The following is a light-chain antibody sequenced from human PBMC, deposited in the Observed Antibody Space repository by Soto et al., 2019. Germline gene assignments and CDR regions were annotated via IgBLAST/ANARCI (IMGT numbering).Light chain of an antibody. V-gene: IGKV3-11*01. CDR1: QSVSRY. Sequence: EIVLTQSPATLSLSPGERATLSCRASQSVSRYLAWYQQKPGQAPRLLIYDASSRATGIPDRFSGGGSGTEFTLTISSLQPEDFATYYCQQRNSYPITFGQGTRLEIK. CDR2: DAS. CDR3: QQRNSYPIT. J-gene: IGKJ5*01.